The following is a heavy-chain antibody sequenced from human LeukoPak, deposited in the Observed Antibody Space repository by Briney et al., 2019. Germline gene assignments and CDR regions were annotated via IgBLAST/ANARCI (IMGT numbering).Heavy chain of an antibody. D-gene: IGHD2-21*02. Sequence: PSETLSLTCAVSGGSISSSYWWSWVRQPPGKGLAWIGEVYHSGSTNYSPSLKSRVTLSVDKSKNQFSLRLSSVTAADTAVYYCAGAYCGGDCYSGRTFDIWGQGTMVTVSS. V-gene: IGHV4-4*02. CDR2: VYHSGST. J-gene: IGHJ3*02. CDR1: GGSISSSYW. CDR3: AGAYCGGDCYSGRTFDI.